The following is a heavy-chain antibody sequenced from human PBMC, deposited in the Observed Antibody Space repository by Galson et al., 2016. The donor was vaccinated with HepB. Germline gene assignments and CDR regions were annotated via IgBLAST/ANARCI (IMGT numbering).Heavy chain of an antibody. J-gene: IGHJ4*01. CDR1: GFTFNSCT. D-gene: IGHD5-12*01. Sequence: SLRLSCAASGFTFNSCTMSWVRQAPGKGLEWVSGVTNGGDTTYYADSVRGRFTISRDNSKNTLYLQVNSLRADDTAVYYCAKLGGDSGSPYWGHGTLVTVSS. CDR2: VTNGGDTT. CDR3: AKLGGDSGSPY. V-gene: IGHV3-23*01.